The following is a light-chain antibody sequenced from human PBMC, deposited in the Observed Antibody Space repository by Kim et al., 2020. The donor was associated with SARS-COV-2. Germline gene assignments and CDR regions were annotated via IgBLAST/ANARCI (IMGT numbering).Light chain of an antibody. V-gene: IGLV2-18*02. CDR3: SSYTSSSTWV. J-gene: IGLJ3*02. CDR1: SSDVGSYDR. CDR2: EVS. Sequence: GQSVTISVTGTSSDVGSYDRVSWYQQPPGTAPIVMIYEVSNRPSGVPDRFSGYKTGNTASLTISGLQAENEADYYCSSYTSSSTWVFGGGTQLTVL.